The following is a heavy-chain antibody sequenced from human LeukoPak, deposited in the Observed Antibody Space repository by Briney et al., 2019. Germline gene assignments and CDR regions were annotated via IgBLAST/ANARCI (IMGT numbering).Heavy chain of an antibody. V-gene: IGHV3-53*04. D-gene: IGHD5-18*01. CDR1: GFTVSTNC. J-gene: IGHJ4*02. CDR3: ARVDTVMAYYFDL. CDR2: IYSGGTT. Sequence: GGSLRLSCAATGFTVSTNCMTCVRQAPGKGLEWVSTIYSGGTTYYADSVMGRFTISRHNSRNTLYLQMNSLRAEDTAVYYCARVDTVMAYYFDLWGQGTLVTVSS.